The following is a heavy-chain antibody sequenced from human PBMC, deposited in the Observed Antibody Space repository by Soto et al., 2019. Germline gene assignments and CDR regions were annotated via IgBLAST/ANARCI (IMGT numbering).Heavy chain of an antibody. D-gene: IGHD2-2*02. J-gene: IGHJ5*02. CDR1: GGSFSGYY. CDR3: ARRRGQYCSSTSCYSRFDP. V-gene: IGHV4-34*01. Sequence: SETLSLTCAVYGGSFSGYYWSWIRQPPGKGLEWIGEINHSGSTNYNPSLKSRVTISVDTSKNQFSLKLSSVTAADTAVYYCARRRGQYCSSTSCYSRFDPWGQGTLVTVYS. CDR2: INHSGST.